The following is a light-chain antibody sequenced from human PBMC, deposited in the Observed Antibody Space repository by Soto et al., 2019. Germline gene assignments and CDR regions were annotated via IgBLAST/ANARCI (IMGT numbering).Light chain of an antibody. J-gene: IGLJ1*01. CDR2: EVS. V-gene: IGLV2-14*01. Sequence: QSASVSGSPGQSITISCTGTSGDVGGYNYVSWYQQHPGKAPKLMIYEVSNRPSGVSNRFSGSKSGNTASLTISGLQAEDEADYYCSSYTYSGTPGYVFGTGTKLTVL. CDR3: SSYTYSGTPGYV. CDR1: SGDVGGYNY.